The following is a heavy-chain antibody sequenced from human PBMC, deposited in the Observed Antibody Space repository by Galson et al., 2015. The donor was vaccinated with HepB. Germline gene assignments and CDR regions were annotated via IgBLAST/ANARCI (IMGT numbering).Heavy chain of an antibody. CDR2: INAGNGNT. J-gene: IGHJ6*02. Sequence: SVKVSCKASGYTFTSYAMHWVRQAPGQRLEWMGWINAGNGNTKYSQKFQGRVTITRDTSASTAYMELSSLRSEDTAVYNCARERLGYCSSTSCYALGNYGMDVWGQGTTVTVSS. CDR3: ARERLGYCSSTSCYALGNYGMDV. D-gene: IGHD2-2*01. V-gene: IGHV1-3*01. CDR1: GYTFTSYA.